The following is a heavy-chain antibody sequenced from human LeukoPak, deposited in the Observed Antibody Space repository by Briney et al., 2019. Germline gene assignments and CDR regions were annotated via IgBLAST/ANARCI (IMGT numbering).Heavy chain of an antibody. CDR3: ARSLGVTGST. D-gene: IGHD3-3*01. V-gene: IGHV1-2*02. J-gene: IGHJ4*02. CDR2: INPNSGGT. Sequence: ASVKVSCKASGYTFTDYYMHWVRQAPGQGLEWMGWINPNSGGTTYAQKFQGRVTMARDTSINTAYMELSRLRSDDTAIYYCARSLGVTGSTWGQGTLVTVSS. CDR1: GYTFTDYY.